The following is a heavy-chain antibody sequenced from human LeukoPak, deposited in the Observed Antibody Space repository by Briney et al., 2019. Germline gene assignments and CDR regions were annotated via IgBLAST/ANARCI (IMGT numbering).Heavy chain of an antibody. D-gene: IGHD6-13*01. CDR3: TRDHLAADGSDAFDI. Sequence: ASVKVSCKASGYTFTSYGISWVRQVPGQGLEWMGWISPYNDNTKYAQKFQGRVTMTTDTSTTTAYMDLRSLRSDDTAVYYCTRDHLAADGSDAFDIWGQGTMVTVSS. J-gene: IGHJ3*02. V-gene: IGHV1-18*01. CDR1: GYTFTSYG. CDR2: ISPYNDNT.